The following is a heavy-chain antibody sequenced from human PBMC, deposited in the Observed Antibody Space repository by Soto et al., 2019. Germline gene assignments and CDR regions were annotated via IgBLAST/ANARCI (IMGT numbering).Heavy chain of an antibody. CDR2: IFWDDDA. D-gene: IGHD6-19*01. Sequence: QITLRESGPALVKPTQTLTLTCTFSGFSLSTNGVAVGWIRQTPGKALEWLALIFWDDDARYSPSLKSRPTITKDTSKNQVVLIMTNMDPVDTGTYYWTHTSRHSSTGADNWGQGTQVTVSS. CDR3: THTSRHSSTGADN. CDR1: GFSLSTNGVA. V-gene: IGHV2-5*02. J-gene: IGHJ4*02.